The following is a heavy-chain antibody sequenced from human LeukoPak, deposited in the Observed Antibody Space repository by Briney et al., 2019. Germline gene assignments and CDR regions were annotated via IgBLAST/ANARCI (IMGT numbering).Heavy chain of an antibody. D-gene: IGHD6-19*01. CDR1: GFTFSSYS. CDR2: ISSSSSYI. V-gene: IGHV3-21*01. J-gene: IGHJ6*02. Sequence: GGSLRLSCAASGFTFSSYSMNWVRQAPGKGLEWVSSISSSSSYIYYADSVKGRFTISRDNAKNSLYLQMNSLRAEDTAVYYCARERGEAVAGTYYYYYGMDVWGQGTTVTVSS. CDR3: ARERGEAVAGTYYYYYGMDV.